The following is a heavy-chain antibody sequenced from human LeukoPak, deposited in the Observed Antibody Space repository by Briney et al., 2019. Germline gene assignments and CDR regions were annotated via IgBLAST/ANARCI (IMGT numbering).Heavy chain of an antibody. D-gene: IGHD3-22*01. CDR2: IRYDGSNK. J-gene: IGHJ3*02. V-gene: IGHV3-30*02. CDR1: GFTFSSYG. CDR3: ARGGSTFVRYYDSSGDAFDI. Sequence: GGSLRLSCAASGFTFSSYGMHWVRQAPGKGLEWVAFIRYDGSNKYYADSVKGRFTISRDNAKNSLYLQMNSLRAEDTAVYYCARGGSTFVRYYDSSGDAFDIWGQGTMVTVSS.